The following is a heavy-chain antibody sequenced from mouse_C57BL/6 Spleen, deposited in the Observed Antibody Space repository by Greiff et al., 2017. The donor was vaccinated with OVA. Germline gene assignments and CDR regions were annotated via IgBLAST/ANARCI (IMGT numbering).Heavy chain of an antibody. V-gene: IGHV2-5*01. D-gene: IGHD3-1*01. J-gene: IGHJ4*01. CDR1: GFSLTSYG. CDR3: AKKGYDYDAMDY. CDR2: IWRGGST. Sequence: VKLQQSGPGLVQPSQSLSITCTVSGFSLTSYGVHWVRQSPGKGLEWLGVIWRGGSTDYNAAFMSRLSITKDNSKSQVFFKMNSLQADDTAIYYCAKKGYDYDAMDYWGQGTSVTVSS.